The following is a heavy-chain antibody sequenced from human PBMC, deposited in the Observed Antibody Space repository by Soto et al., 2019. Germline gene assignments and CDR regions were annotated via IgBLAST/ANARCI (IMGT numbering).Heavy chain of an antibody. CDR2: IHSDGSST. D-gene: IGHD1-26*01. Sequence: PGGSLRLSCAASGFTFSSYAVHWVRQAPGMGLVWVSRIHSDGSSTTYADSVKGRFTISRDNARNTLYLQMNSLRAEDTAVYYCARGDRGAFDLWGQGTVVTVSS. J-gene: IGHJ3*01. CDR1: GFTFSSYA. CDR3: ARGDRGAFDL. V-gene: IGHV3-74*01.